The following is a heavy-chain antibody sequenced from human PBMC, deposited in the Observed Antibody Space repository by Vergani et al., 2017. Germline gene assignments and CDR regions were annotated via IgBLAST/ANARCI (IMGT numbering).Heavy chain of an antibody. CDR1: GFSFSSYA. D-gene: IGHD6-19*01. Sequence: EVQLLESGGGLVKPGGSLRLSCASSGFSFSSYAMSWVRQSPEKGLEWVSAISASGDTTFYADSVKGRFTIPRDNSKNTLYLQISSLRVEDSDVYFCARSHSAGWFNFDFWGQGTLVTVSS. CDR2: ISASGDTT. J-gene: IGHJ4*01. CDR3: ARSHSAGWFNFDF. V-gene: IGHV3-23*01.